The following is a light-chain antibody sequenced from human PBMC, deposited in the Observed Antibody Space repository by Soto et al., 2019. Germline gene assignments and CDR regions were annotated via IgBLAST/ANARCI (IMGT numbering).Light chain of an antibody. J-gene: IGLJ1*01. CDR2: EVS. CDR1: SSDVGGYKY. Sequence: QSALTQPASVSGSPGQSITISCTGTSSDVGGYKYVSWYQLHPGKAPKLMIYEVSNRPSGISNRFSASKSGNTASLTISGLQAEYEADYYCFSYTSSTAYVFGTGTKLTVL. V-gene: IGLV2-14*01. CDR3: FSYTSSTAYV.